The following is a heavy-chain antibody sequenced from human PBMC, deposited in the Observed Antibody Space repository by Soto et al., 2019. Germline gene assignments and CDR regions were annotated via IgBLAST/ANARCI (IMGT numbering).Heavy chain of an antibody. D-gene: IGHD3-22*01. CDR1: GFTFSSYA. CDR2: ISGSGGST. J-gene: IGHJ4*02. V-gene: IGHV3-23*01. CDR3: AKPLNYYDSSGYYPWYFDY. Sequence: GSLRLSCAASGFTFSSYAMSWVRQAPGKGLEWVSAISGSGGSTYYADSVKGRFTISRDNSKNTLYLQMNSLRAEDTAVYYCAKPLNYYDSSGYYPWYFDYWGQGTLVTVSS.